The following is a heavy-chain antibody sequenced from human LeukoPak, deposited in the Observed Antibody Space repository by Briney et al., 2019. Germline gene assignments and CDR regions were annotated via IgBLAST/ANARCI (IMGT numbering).Heavy chain of an antibody. Sequence: SVKVSCKASGGTFSSYAISWVRQAPGQGLEWMGGIIPIFGTANYAQKFQGRVTITADESTSTAYMELSSLRSEDTAVYYCARGVVVVPAAIAAYYMDVWGKGTTVTVSS. CDR2: IIPIFGTA. J-gene: IGHJ6*03. V-gene: IGHV1-69*13. CDR3: ARGVVVVPAAIAAYYMDV. D-gene: IGHD2-2*01. CDR1: GGTFSSYA.